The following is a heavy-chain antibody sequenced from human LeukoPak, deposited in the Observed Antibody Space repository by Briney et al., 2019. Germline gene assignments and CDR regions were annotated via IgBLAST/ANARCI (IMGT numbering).Heavy chain of an antibody. CDR1: GFTFGDYA. D-gene: IGHD4-17*01. CDR2: IRSKAYGGTT. CDR3: TRPFDYGDYLPFDY. V-gene: IGHV3-49*01. J-gene: IGHJ4*02. Sequence: GGSLRLSCTASGFTFGDYAMSWFRQAPGKGLEWVGFIRSKAYGGTTEYAASVKGRFTISRDGSKSIAYLQMNSLETEDTAVYYCTRPFDYGDYLPFDYWGQGTLVTVSS.